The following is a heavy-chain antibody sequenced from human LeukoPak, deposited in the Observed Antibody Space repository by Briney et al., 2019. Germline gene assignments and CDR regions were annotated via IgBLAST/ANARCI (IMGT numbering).Heavy chain of an antibody. CDR2: IIPIFGTA. D-gene: IGHD3-3*01. V-gene: IGHV1-69*13. J-gene: IGHJ3*02. CDR3: ARGNGRITIFGEWLLVAFDI. CDR1: GGTFSSYA. Sequence: SVKVSCKASGGTFSSYAISWVRQAPGQGLEWMGGIIPIFGTANYAQKFQGRVTITADESTSTAYMELSSLRSEDTAVYHCARGNGRITIFGEWLLVAFDIWGQGTMVTVSS.